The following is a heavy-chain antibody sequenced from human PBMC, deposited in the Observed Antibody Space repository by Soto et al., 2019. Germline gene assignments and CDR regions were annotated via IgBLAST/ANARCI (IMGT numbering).Heavy chain of an antibody. Sequence: HPWGSLRPSCAASGFSVSSYSMHFVRHSPFKWLEWVAAMSFDGNSKYFADSVKGRFKISRDTSKNTWSLEMESLGVEDSALYHCTRGRSMIANDDFEYWGQGTQVTVSS. CDR1: GFSVSSYS. CDR3: TRGRSMIANDDFEY. J-gene: IGHJ4*02. V-gene: IGHV3-30-3*01. D-gene: IGHD2-21*01. CDR2: MSFDGNSK.